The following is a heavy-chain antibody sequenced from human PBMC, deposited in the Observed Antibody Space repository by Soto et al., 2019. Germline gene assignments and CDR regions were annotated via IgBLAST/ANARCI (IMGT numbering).Heavy chain of an antibody. CDR1: GYTFTSYG. V-gene: IGHV1-18*01. Sequence: ASVKVSCKASGYTFTSYGISWVRQAPGQGLEWMGWISAYNGNTNYAQKLQGRVTMTTDTSTSTAYMELRSLRSDDTAVYYCACPTPRRGDYSPIDAFDIWGQGTMVTVSS. CDR3: ACPTPRRGDYSPIDAFDI. J-gene: IGHJ3*02. D-gene: IGHD4-17*01. CDR2: ISAYNGNT.